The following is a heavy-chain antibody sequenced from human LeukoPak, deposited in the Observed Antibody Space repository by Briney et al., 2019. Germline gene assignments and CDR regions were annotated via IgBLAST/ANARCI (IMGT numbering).Heavy chain of an antibody. CDR2: IKQDGSEK. Sequence: GGSLRLSCAASGFTFSSYWMSWVRQAPGKGLEWVANIKQDGSEKYYVDSVKGRFTISRDNAKNSLYLQMNSLRAEDTAVYYCASYYDSSGYFDAFDIWGQGTMVTVPS. D-gene: IGHD3-22*01. V-gene: IGHV3-7*05. CDR3: ASYYDSSGYFDAFDI. J-gene: IGHJ3*02. CDR1: GFTFSSYW.